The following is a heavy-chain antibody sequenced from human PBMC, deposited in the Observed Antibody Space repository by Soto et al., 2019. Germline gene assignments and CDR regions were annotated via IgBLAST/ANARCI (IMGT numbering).Heavy chain of an antibody. V-gene: IGHV3-21*01. D-gene: IGHD2-2*01. CDR2: ISSGSSYI. CDR3: ASEGRYCSSTSCYVD. J-gene: IGHJ4*02. CDR1: GFTFSSYS. Sequence: GGSLRLSCAASGFTFSSYSMNWVRQAPGKGLEWVSSISSGSSYIYYADSVKGRFTISRDNAKNSLYLQMNSLRAEDTAVYYCASEGRYCSSTSCYVDWGQGTLVTVSS.